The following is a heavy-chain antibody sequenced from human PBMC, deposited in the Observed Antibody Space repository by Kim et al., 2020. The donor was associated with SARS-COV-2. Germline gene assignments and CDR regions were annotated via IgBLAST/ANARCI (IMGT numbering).Heavy chain of an antibody. V-gene: IGHV3-72*01. D-gene: IGHD1-26*01. J-gene: IGHJ6*02. CDR3: SRGPYIVRAVYYHYGMDV. Sequence: VKGRFTVSRDDSKNSFYLQMNSLKSEDTAVYFCSRGPYIVRAVYYHYGMDVWGQGTTVTVSS.